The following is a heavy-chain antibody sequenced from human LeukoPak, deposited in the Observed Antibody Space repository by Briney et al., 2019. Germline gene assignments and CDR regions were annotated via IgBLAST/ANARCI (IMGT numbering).Heavy chain of an antibody. V-gene: IGHV4-59*01. J-gene: IGHJ4*02. Sequence: PSETLSLTCTVSGVSISSYYWSWIRQPPGKGLEWIGYIYYSGSTNYNPSLKSRVTISVDTSKNQFSLKLSSVTAADTAVYYCARTFREFDYWGQGTLVTVSS. CDR3: ARTFREFDY. CDR1: GVSISSYY. CDR2: IYYSGST.